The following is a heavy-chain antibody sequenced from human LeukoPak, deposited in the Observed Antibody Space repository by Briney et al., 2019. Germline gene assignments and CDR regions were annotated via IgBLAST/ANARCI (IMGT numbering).Heavy chain of an antibody. D-gene: IGHD3-9*01. CDR3: ARERRYFDWLFSEFDP. J-gene: IGHJ5*02. V-gene: IGHV4-38-2*02. CDR1: GYSISSGYY. Sequence: SETLSLTCTVSGYSISSGYYWGWIRQPPGKGLEWIGSMYHSGSTHYNPSLKSRVTISVDTSKNQFSLKLSSVTAADTAVYYCARERRYFDWLFSEFDPWVQGTLVTVSS. CDR2: MYHSGST.